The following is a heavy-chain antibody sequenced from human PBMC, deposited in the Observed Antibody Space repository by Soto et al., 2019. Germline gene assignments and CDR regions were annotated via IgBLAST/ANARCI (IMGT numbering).Heavy chain of an antibody. CDR1: VFAFNSYG. D-gene: IGHD3-22*01. J-gene: IGHJ4*02. CDR3: AREDSIIITAVSDF. Sequence: WGSLLLACIVSVFAFNSYGINWVRQAPGKGLDWVSSISKSDYTYYSDSVKGRFAISRDNAKSSVSLQMNTLRVEDTAVYYCAREDSIIITAVSDFWGQGTLVTVSS. CDR2: ISKSDYT. V-gene: IGHV3-21*01.